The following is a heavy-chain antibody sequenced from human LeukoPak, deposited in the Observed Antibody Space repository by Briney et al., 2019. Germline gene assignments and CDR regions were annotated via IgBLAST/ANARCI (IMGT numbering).Heavy chain of an antibody. J-gene: IGHJ4*02. CDR3: AREMDYYDSRPIDY. Sequence: GGSLRVPCAASGFTFSAYEMNWVRQAPGKGLEWVSYISSSDSTIYYADSVKGRFTISRDNAKNSLYLQMNSLRAEDTAVYYCAREMDYYDSRPIDYWGQGTLVTVSS. V-gene: IGHV3-48*03. D-gene: IGHD3-22*01. CDR1: GFTFSAYE. CDR2: ISSSDSTI.